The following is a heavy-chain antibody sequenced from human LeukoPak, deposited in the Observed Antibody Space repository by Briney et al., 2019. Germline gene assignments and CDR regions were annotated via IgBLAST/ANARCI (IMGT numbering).Heavy chain of an antibody. D-gene: IGHD3-16*01. V-gene: IGHV3-23*01. J-gene: IGHJ4*02. Sequence: RPGGSLRLSCAASGFIFSHYWMTWVRQAPGKGLEWVSSISVGGGDTFASDSVKGRFTITRENSKNTLYLQMTGLRVEDTAVYFCAKLNLGEMAYFDSWGQGTLVTVSS. CDR1: GFIFSHYW. CDR3: AKLNLGEMAYFDS. CDR2: ISVGGGDT.